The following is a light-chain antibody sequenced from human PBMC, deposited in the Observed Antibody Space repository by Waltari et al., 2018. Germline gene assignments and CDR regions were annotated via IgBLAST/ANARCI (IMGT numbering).Light chain of an antibody. CDR1: QDVQKY. J-gene: IGKJ5*01. CDR2: AGS. Sequence: DIRLTQSPSHLSASVGDRVTITCRARQDVQKYLNWYQQKPGKAPKLLVDAGSSLQSGVPARFSGSGFGTEFTLTITSLQPEDFGSYYCQQSYSPPPITFGQGTRLEIK. CDR3: QQSYSPPPIT. V-gene: IGKV1-39*01.